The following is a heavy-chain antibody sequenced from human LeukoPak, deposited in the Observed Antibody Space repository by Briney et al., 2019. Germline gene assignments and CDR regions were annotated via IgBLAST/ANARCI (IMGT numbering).Heavy chain of an antibody. Sequence: SETLSLTCTVSGGSISGGSYFWGWIRQPPGKGLEWIGAIFYGGTTSSNPSLRSRVTISVETSKNQFSLNLSSVTAADTAVYYCARHPYWGIPYRSDWSGGDYYYYMDVWGKGTTVTVSS. CDR3: ARHPYWGIPYRSDWSGGDYYYYMDV. CDR1: GGSISGGSYF. D-gene: IGHD6-19*01. J-gene: IGHJ6*03. V-gene: IGHV4-39*01. CDR2: IFYGGTT.